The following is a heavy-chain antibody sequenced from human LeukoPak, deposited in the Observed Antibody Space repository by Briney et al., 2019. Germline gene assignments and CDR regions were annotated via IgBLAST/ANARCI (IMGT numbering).Heavy chain of an antibody. J-gene: IGHJ4*02. Sequence: GGSLRLSCAASGFSFSTYAMTWLRQAPGKGLEGVSTTTDSGESTHYADAVKGRFTMSRDNSKKTLYLQLNSLRAEDTAVYYCARDVSMDIGGSDCWGPGTLVTVSS. CDR2: TTDSGEST. D-gene: IGHD2-2*03. CDR3: ARDVSMDIGGSDC. V-gene: IGHV3-23*01. CDR1: GFSFSTYA.